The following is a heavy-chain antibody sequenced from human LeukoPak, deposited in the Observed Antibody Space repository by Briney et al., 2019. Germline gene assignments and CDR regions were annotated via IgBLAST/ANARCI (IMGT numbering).Heavy chain of an antibody. CDR3: TRELGIVGATKSDY. Sequence: GGSLRLSCTASGFTFGDYAMSWFRQAPGKGREWVGFIRSKAYGGTTEYAASVKGRFTISRDDSKSIAYLQMNSLKTEDTAVYYCTRELGIVGATKSDYWGQGTLVTVSS. CDR2: IRSKAYGGTT. V-gene: IGHV3-49*03. CDR1: GFTFGDYA. D-gene: IGHD1-26*01. J-gene: IGHJ4*02.